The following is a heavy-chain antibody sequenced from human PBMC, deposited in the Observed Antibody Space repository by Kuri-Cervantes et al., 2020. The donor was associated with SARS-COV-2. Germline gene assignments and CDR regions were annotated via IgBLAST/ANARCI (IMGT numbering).Heavy chain of an antibody. J-gene: IGHJ6*02. Sequence: GESLKISCAASGFTFSSYWMSWVRQAPGKGLEWVANIKQDGSEKYYVDSVKGPFTISRDNANNSLYLQMNSLGAEDTAVYYCARVRGSYGMDVWGQGTTVTVSS. D-gene: IGHD3-10*01. CDR1: GFTFSSYW. CDR3: ARVRGSYGMDV. V-gene: IGHV3-7*03. CDR2: IKQDGSEK.